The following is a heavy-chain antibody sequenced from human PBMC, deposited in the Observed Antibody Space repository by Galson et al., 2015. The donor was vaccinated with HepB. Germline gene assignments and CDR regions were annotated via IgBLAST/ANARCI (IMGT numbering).Heavy chain of an antibody. CDR2: ISSSSSYT. J-gene: IGHJ4*02. V-gene: IGHV3-11*06. Sequence: LRLSCAASGFTFSDYYMSWIRQAPGKGLEWVSYISSSSSYTNYADSVKGRFTISRDNAKNSLYLQMNSLRAEDTAVYYCATGVVVPAPVDYWGQGTLVTVSS. D-gene: IGHD2-15*01. CDR3: ATGVVVPAPVDY. CDR1: GFTFSDYY.